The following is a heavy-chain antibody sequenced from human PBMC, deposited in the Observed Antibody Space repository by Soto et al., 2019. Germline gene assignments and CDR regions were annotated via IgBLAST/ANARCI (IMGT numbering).Heavy chain of an antibody. CDR1: GYTFTSYG. V-gene: IGHV1-18*01. Sequence: QVQLVQSGAEVKKPGASVKVSCKASGYTFTSYGISWVRQAPGQGLEWMGWISAYNGNTNYAQKLQGRVTMTTDTYRVTVXMELRSLRSDDTAVYYCARGLVLRYFDWLGSYFDYWGQGTLVTVSS. CDR2: ISAYNGNT. D-gene: IGHD3-9*01. J-gene: IGHJ4*02. CDR3: ARGLVLRYFDWLGSYFDY.